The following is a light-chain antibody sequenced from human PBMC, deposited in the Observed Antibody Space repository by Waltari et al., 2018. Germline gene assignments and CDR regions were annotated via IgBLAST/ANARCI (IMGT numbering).Light chain of an antibody. V-gene: IGLV1-40*01. CDR1: RSNFGAGYD. CDR3: QSYDSSLGASV. J-gene: IGLJ2*01. Sequence: QSVLTQPPSVSGAPGQRVTISCTGSRSNFGAGYDVHWYQQLPGTAPKLLIYANSNRPSGVPDRFSGSKSGTSASLAITGLQAEDEADYYCQSYDSSLGASVFGGGTKLTVL. CDR2: ANS.